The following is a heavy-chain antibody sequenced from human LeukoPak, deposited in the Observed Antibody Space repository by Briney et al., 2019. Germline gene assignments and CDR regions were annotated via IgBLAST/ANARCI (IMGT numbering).Heavy chain of an antibody. V-gene: IGHV3-48*01. CDR3: ARDHDYGDVWGAFDI. CDR2: ISSSSSTI. J-gene: IGHJ3*02. D-gene: IGHD4-17*01. Sequence: TGGSLRLSCAASGFTFSSYSMNWVRQAPGKGLEWVSYISSSSSTIYYADSVKGRFTISRDNSKNTLYLQMNSLRAEDTAVYYCARDHDYGDVWGAFDIWGQGTMVTVSS. CDR1: GFTFSSYS.